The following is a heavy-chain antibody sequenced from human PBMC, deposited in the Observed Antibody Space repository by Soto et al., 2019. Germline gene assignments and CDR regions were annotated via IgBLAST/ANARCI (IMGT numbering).Heavy chain of an antibody. Sequence: GGSLRLSCAASGFTVSSNYMSWVRQAPGKGLEWVSVIYSGGSTYYADSVKGRFTISRDNSKNTLYLQMNSLRAEDTAVYYCARERFSNYYFDYWGQGTLVTVSS. CDR1: GFTVSSNY. D-gene: IGHD3-3*01. V-gene: IGHV3-53*01. CDR2: IYSGGST. J-gene: IGHJ4*02. CDR3: ARERFSNYYFDY.